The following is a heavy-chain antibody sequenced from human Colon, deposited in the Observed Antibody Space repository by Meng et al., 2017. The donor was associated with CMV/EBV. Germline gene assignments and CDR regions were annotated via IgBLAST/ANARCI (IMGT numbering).Heavy chain of an antibody. D-gene: IGHD3-10*01. V-gene: IGHV3-23*01. CDR1: GFIFGNDD. CDR2: ITGRGDGT. J-gene: IGHJ2*01. Sequence: CAASGFIFGNDDMSWVRKAPGKGLEWVSTITGRGDGTYYADSVKGRFTISRDTSRNTLSLQMNSLRADDTAIYYCAKSRDHWFFDLWGRGTLVTVSS. CDR3: AKSRDHWFFDL.